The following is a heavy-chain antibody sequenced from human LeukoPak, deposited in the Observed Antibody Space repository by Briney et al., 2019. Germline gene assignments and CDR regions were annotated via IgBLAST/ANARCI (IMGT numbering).Heavy chain of an antibody. CDR2: TSGSGGST. Sequence: GGPLRLSCAASGFTFSNYAMNWVRHAPGKGLEWVSATSGSGGSTYYADSVKGRFTISRDNSKNTVYLQMNSLRAEDTAVYYCAKVLDYYYYGMDVWGQGTTVTVSS. CDR1: GFTFSNYA. V-gene: IGHV3-23*01. J-gene: IGHJ6*02. CDR3: AKVLDYYYYGMDV.